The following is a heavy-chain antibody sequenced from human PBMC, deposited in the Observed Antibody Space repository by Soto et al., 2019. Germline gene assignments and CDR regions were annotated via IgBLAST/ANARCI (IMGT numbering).Heavy chain of an antibody. Sequence: SETLSVTCTVSGGSMSSYFWSWIRQPPGKGLEWIGYLDYSGNTKKNPSLKSRVTISVDTSKNHFSLKLTSVTAADTAVYYCARGSYDDVWGSYRYIPYYFDYWGRGTLVTVSS. D-gene: IGHD3-16*02. CDR1: GGSMSSYF. CDR2: LDYSGNT. J-gene: IGHJ4*02. V-gene: IGHV4-59*01. CDR3: ARGSYDDVWGSYRYIPYYFDY.